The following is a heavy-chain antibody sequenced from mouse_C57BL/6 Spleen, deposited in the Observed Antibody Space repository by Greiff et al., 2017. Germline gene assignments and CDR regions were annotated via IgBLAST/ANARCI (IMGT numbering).Heavy chain of an antibody. CDR2: IYPGDGDT. CDR3: AAHYYGSRDYAMDY. D-gene: IGHD1-1*01. J-gene: IGHJ4*01. Sequence: QVQLQQSGPELVKPGASVTISCKASGYAFSSSWMHWVKQRPGKGLEWIGRIYPGDGDTNYNGKFKGKATLTADKSSSTAYMELRSLTSEDSAVYDCAAHYYGSRDYAMDYWGQGTSVTVSS. V-gene: IGHV1-82*01. CDR1: GYAFSSSW.